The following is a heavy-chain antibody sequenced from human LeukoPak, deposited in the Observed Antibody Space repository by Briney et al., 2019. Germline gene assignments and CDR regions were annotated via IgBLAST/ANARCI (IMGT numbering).Heavy chain of an antibody. CDR1: GGSISSYY. D-gene: IGHD5-18*01. Sequence: SETLSLTCTVSGGSISSYYWSWIRQPPGKGLEWIGYIYYSGSTNYNPSLKSRVTISVDTSKNQFSLKLSSVTAADTAVYYCARQAYSYGSFDYWGQGTLVTVSS. CDR2: IYYSGST. J-gene: IGHJ4*02. CDR3: ARQAYSYGSFDY. V-gene: IGHV4-59*01.